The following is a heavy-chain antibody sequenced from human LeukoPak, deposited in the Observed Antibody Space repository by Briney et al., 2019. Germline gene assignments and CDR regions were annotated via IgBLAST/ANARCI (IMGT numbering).Heavy chain of an antibody. J-gene: IGHJ4*02. CDR2: ISGSGGST. Sequence: GGSLRLSCAASGXTFSNYAMTWVRQAPGKGLECVSGISGSGGSTYYTDSVKGRFTISRDNSKNTLYLQMNSLRAEDTAIYYCAKGCGGSCYSEFDYWGQGTLVTVSS. D-gene: IGHD2-15*01. V-gene: IGHV3-23*01. CDR1: GXTFSNYA. CDR3: AKGCGGSCYSEFDY.